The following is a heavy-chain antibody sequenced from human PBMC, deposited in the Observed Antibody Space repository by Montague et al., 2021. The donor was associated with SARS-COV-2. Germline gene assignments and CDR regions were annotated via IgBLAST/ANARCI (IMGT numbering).Heavy chain of an antibody. CDR3: VRERAYSYVYYGMDV. CDR2: IYHSGST. Sequence: SETLSLTCAVSGGSISSSNWWSWVRQPLGKGLEWIGEIYHSGSTTYNPSLKSRVTISVDKSKNQFSLKLSSVTAADTAVYYCVRERAYSYVYYGMDVWGQGTTVTVSS. J-gene: IGHJ6*02. V-gene: IGHV4-4*02. D-gene: IGHD5-18*01. CDR1: GGSISSSNW.